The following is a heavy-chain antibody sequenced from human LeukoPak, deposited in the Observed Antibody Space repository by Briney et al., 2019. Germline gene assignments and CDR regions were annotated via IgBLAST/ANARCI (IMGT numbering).Heavy chain of an antibody. J-gene: IGHJ6*02. Sequence: ASVRVSCKATGYSFTSYCMYWVRQAPGQWLEWMGMINPSGGSTSYAQKFQGRVTMTRDTSTSTVYMELSSLRSEDTAVYYCARDFRSSWATYYYYGMDVWGQGTTVTVSS. D-gene: IGHD6-13*01. V-gene: IGHV1-46*01. CDR1: GYSFTSYC. CDR3: ARDFRSSWATYYYYGMDV. CDR2: INPSGGST.